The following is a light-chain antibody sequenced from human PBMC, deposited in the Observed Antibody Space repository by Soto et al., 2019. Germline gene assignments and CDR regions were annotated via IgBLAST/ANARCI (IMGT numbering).Light chain of an antibody. CDR1: QSVSDF. Sequence: EIVLTQSPATLSLSPGERATLSCRASQSVSDFLAWYQQKPGQAPRLLIYDTSNRAAGVPARFSGSGSGTDFTLTITSLETEDFAVYYCQHRNNWPLTFGGGTKVEIK. CDR3: QHRNNWPLT. CDR2: DTS. V-gene: IGKV3-11*01. J-gene: IGKJ4*01.